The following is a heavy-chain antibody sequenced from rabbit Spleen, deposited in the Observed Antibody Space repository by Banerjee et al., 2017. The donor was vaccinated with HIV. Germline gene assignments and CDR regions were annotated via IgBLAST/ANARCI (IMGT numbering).Heavy chain of an antibody. CDR1: GFDFSSYG. V-gene: IGHV1S47*01. D-gene: IGHD1-1*01. Sequence: QEQLVESGGGLVQPGGSLKLSCKASGFDFSSYGVSWVRQAPGKGLEWIGYIDPVFGITYYANWVNGRFTISSHNAQNTLFLQLNSLTAADTATYFCTRDDGSGHYIDGYFNLWGQGTLVTVS. CDR2: IDPVFGIT. CDR3: TRDDGSGHYIDGYFNL. J-gene: IGHJ4*01.